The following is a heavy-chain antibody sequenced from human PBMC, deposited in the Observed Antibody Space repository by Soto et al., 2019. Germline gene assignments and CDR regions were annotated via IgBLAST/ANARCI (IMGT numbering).Heavy chain of an antibody. CDR1: GFTFTSSA. CDR2: IVVGSGNT. D-gene: IGHD4-17*01. Sequence: ASVKVSCKASGFTFTSSAVQWVRQARGQRLEWIGWIVVGSGNTNYAQKFQERVTITRDMSTSTAYMELSILRSEDTAVYYCAVTADYGGNPFDYWGQGTLVTVSS. J-gene: IGHJ4*02. CDR3: AVTADYGGNPFDY. V-gene: IGHV1-58*01.